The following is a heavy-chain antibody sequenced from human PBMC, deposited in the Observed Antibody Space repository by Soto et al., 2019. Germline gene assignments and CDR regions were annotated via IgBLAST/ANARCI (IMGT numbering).Heavy chain of an antibody. CDR1: GGSISSGDYY. CDR2: IYYSGST. CDR3: ARDSPYSGSYEY. J-gene: IGHJ4*02. D-gene: IGHD1-26*01. V-gene: IGHV4-30-4*01. Sequence: PSETLSLPCNVSGGSISSGDYYWSWIRQPPGKGLEWIGYIYYSGSTYYNPSLKSRVTISVDTSKNQFSLKLSSVTAADTAVYYCARDSPYSGSYEYLREGTLVTLSS.